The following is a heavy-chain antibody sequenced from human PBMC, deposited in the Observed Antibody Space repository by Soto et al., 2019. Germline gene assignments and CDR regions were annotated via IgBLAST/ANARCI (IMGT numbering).Heavy chain of an antibody. CDR2: ITGSSTTI. Sequence: EVHLVESGGGLVQPGGSLRLSCAASGFTFSDYSMNWVRQAPGKGLEWISYITGSSTTIYYADSVKGRFTISRDNAKNSLYLQMNSLRDEDTAVYYCTRRLAYWCQGTLVTVSS. CDR3: TRRLAY. V-gene: IGHV3-48*02. J-gene: IGHJ4*02. CDR1: GFTFSDYS.